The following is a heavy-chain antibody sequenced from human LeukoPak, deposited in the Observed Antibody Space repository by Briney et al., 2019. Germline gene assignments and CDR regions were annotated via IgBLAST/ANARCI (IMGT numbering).Heavy chain of an antibody. CDR3: ARVRTYYDFWSGYSLYRNWFDP. D-gene: IGHD3-3*01. CDR1: GGSISSSSYY. J-gene: IGHJ5*02. V-gene: IGHV4-30-4*08. CDR2: IYYSGST. Sequence: SETLSLTCTVSGGSISSSSYYWGWIRQPPGKGLEWIGYIYYSGSTYYNPSLKSRVTISVDTSKNQFSLKLSSVTAADTAVYYCARVRTYYDFWSGYSLYRNWFDPWGQGTLVTVSS.